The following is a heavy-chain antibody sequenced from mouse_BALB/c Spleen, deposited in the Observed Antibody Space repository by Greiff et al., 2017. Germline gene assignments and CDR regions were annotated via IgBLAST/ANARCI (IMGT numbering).Heavy chain of an antibody. CDR2: ISSGGST. V-gene: IGHV5-6-5*01. CDR1: GFTFSSYA. J-gene: IGHJ4*01. D-gene: IGHD2-4*01. CDR3: ARGLTMITTYAMDY. Sequence: EVQLVESGGGLVKPGGSLKLSCAASGFTFSSYAMSWVRQTPEKRLEWVASISSGGSTYYPDSVKGRFTISRDNARNILYLQMSSLRSEDTAMYYCARGLTMITTYAMDYWGQGTSVTVSS.